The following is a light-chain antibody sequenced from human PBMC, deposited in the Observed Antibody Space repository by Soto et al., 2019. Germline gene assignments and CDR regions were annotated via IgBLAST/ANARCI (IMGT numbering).Light chain of an antibody. Sequence: QMTQSPSTLSASVGDRVTITCRARQSISRWLAWYQQKPGKAPKLLIYKASTLKSGVPSRFSGSGSGTEFTLTISSLQPDDFATYYCQQYNTYSRTFGQGTKVDIK. CDR2: KAS. CDR3: QQYNTYSRT. V-gene: IGKV1-5*03. CDR1: QSISRW. J-gene: IGKJ1*01.